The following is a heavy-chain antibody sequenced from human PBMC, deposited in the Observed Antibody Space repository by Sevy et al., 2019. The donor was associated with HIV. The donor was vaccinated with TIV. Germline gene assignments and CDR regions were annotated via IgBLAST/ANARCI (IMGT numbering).Heavy chain of an antibody. CDR1: GFTFNKAW. CDR3: TTYGPSSSWYYYYNGMDI. J-gene: IGHJ6*02. CDR2: IKSKSDGGTT. D-gene: IGHD6-13*01. Sequence: GESLKISCAASGFTFNKAWMSWVRQAPGKGLEWVGRIKSKSDGGTTDYAAPVKGRFTISRDDSKDTLYLQMKSLRTEDTALYYCTTYGPSSSWYYYYNGMDIWGQGTTVTVSS. V-gene: IGHV3-15*01.